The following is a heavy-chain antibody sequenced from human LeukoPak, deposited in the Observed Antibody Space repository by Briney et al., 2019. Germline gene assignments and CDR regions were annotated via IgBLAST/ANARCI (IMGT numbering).Heavy chain of an antibody. CDR1: GGSISSYS. CDR3: ASRDVDIVATTTKFAY. CDR2: IYYSGST. V-gene: IGHV4-59*12. Sequence: SETLSLTCTASGGSISSYSWSWIRQPPGKGLEWIGYIYYSGSTNYNPSPKSRLTISVDTSKNQFSLKLSSVTAADTAVYYCASRDVDIVATTTKFAYWGQGTLATVSS. J-gene: IGHJ4*02. D-gene: IGHD5-12*01.